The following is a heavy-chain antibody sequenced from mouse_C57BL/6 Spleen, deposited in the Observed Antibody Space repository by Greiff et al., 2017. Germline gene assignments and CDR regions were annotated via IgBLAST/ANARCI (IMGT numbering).Heavy chain of an antibody. CDR3: AREGGGSSYGYFDV. V-gene: IGHV3-6*01. J-gene: IGHJ1*03. CDR1: GYSITSGYY. CDR2: ISYDGSN. D-gene: IGHD1-1*01. Sequence: VQLQQSGPGLVKPSQSLSLTCSVTGYSITSGYYWNWIRQFPGNKLEWMGYISYDGSNNYNPSLKNRISLTRDTSKNQFFLKLNSVTTEDTATYYCAREGGGSSYGYFDVWGTGTTVTVSS.